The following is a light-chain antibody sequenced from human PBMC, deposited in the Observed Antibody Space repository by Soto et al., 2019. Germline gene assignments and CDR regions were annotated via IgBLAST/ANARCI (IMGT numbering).Light chain of an antibody. CDR1: QSITDW. J-gene: IGKJ3*01. Sequence: DIQMTQSPSTLSASVGDRVTITCRASQSITDWLAWYQQKPGKAPKLLIYKASSLESGVPSRFSGGGSGTEFTLTISSLQPDDFASYYCQQYNSYSFGPGTKVDIK. V-gene: IGKV1-5*03. CDR2: KAS. CDR3: QQYNSYS.